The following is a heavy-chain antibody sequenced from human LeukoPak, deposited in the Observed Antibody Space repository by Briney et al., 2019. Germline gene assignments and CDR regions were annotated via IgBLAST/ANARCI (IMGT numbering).Heavy chain of an antibody. CDR2: INPYSGDT. CDR1: GYTFTSDV. CDR3: ARGTMNLDY. Sequence: SVKVSCKASGYTFTSDVNWVRQAPGRGLEWMGWINPYSGDTEYAQKFRGRVTMTRDTSMSTAYMELSRLTSDDTAVYYCARGTMNLDYWGQGTLVSVSS. V-gene: IGHV1-2*02. D-gene: IGHD3-22*01. J-gene: IGHJ4*02.